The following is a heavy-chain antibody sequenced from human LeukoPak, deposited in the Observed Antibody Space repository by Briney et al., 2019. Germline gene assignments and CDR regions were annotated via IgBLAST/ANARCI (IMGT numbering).Heavy chain of an antibody. D-gene: IGHD6-13*01. CDR2: IYYSGST. J-gene: IGHJ4*02. V-gene: IGHV4-59*04. CDR3: ACRIAAAGTY. Sequence: SETPSLTCTVSGGSISSYYWSWIRQPPGKGLEWIGYIYYSGSTYYNPSLKSRVTISVDTSKNQFSLKLSSVTAADTAVYYCACRIAAAGTYWGQGTLVTVSS. CDR1: GGSISSYY.